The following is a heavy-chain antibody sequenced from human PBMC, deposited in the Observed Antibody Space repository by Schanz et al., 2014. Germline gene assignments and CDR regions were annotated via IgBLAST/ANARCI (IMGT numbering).Heavy chain of an antibody. V-gene: IGHV3-15*05. CDR2: IKSKSDGGTT. Sequence: EVRLVESGGGLVKPGGSLRLSCAVSGLTVGDAWMSWVRQAPGKGLEWVARIKSKSDGGTTDYAAPVQGRFSVSRDGSKNTLFLQMNSLRAEDTAVYYCVRDTDYHFDYWGQGTLVTVSS. CDR3: VRDTDYHFDY. D-gene: IGHD4-17*01. J-gene: IGHJ4*02. CDR1: GLTVGDAW.